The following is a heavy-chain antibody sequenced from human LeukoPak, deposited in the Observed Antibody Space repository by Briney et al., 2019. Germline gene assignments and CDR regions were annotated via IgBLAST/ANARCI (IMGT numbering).Heavy chain of an antibody. D-gene: IGHD3-22*01. CDR3: AADPGEDSSGYYYYYYGMDV. Sequence: ASVTVSCKASGFTFTSSAMQWVRQARGQRLEWIGWIVVGSGNTNYAQEFQERVTITRDMSTSTAYMELSSLRSEDTAVYYCAADPGEDSSGYYYYYYGMDVWGQGTTVTVSS. CDR1: GFTFTSSA. CDR2: IVVGSGNT. J-gene: IGHJ6*02. V-gene: IGHV1-58*02.